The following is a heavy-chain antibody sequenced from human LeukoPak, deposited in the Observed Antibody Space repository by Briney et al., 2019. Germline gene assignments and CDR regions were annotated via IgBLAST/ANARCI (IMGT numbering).Heavy chain of an antibody. CDR1: GFTFSSYA. CDR3: ARELYYYGSGSYYPHRYYFDY. V-gene: IGHV3-30*04. CDR2: ISYDGSNK. D-gene: IGHD3-10*01. J-gene: IGHJ4*02. Sequence: PGGSLRLSCAASGFTFSSYAMHWVRQAPGMGLEWVAVISYDGSNKYYADSVKGRFTISRDNSKNTLFLQVKSLRAEDTAVYYCARELYYYGSGSYYPHRYYFDYWGQGTLVTVSS.